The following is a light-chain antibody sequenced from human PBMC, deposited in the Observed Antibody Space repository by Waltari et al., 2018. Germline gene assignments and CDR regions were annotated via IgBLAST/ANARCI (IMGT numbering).Light chain of an antibody. V-gene: IGKV4-1*01. CDR2: WAS. CDR1: QSVLYSSNNENY. Sequence: DIVMTQSPDSLAVSLGERATIHCNSSQSVLYSSNNENYLAWYQQKPGQPPKLLIYWASTRGSGVPDRFSGSGSGTDFTLTISSLQAEDVAVYYCQQYYNSPYTFGQGTQLEI. J-gene: IGKJ2*01. CDR3: QQYYNSPYT.